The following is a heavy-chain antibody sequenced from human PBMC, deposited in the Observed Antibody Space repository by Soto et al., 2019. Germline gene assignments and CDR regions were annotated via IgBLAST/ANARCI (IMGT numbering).Heavy chain of an antibody. CDR2: IYYSGST. CDR1: GGSISSSSYD. V-gene: IGHV4-39*07. D-gene: IGHD1-1*01. J-gene: IGHJ4*02. Sequence: PSGTLSLTCTVSGGSISSSSYDWGWIRQPPERGLEWIGSIYYSGSTNYNPSLKSRVTISVDTSKNQFSLKLSSVTAADTAVYYCARGAMEELERPLDYWGQGTLVTVSS. CDR3: ARGAMEELERPLDY.